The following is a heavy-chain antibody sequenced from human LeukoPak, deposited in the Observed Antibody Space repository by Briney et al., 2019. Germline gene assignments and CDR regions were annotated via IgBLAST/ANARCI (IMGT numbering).Heavy chain of an antibody. D-gene: IGHD2-2*01. J-gene: IGHJ3*02. CDR3: ARESIVVVPTTMDDASDI. V-gene: IGHV3-7*01. Sequence: GGSLRLSCAASGFTFSHYYMSWVCQAPGKGLEWVANIKQDGSEQFYLDSVKGRFTISRDNAKNALYLQMHSLRVEDTAVYYCARESIVVVPTTMDDASDIWGQGTMVTVSS. CDR1: GFTFSHYY. CDR2: IKQDGSEQ.